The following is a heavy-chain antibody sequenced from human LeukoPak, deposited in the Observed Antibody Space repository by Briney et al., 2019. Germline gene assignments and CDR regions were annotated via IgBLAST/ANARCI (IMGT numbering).Heavy chain of an antibody. D-gene: IGHD5-24*01. Sequence: QPGGSLRLSCAASGFTFSSYAMHWVRQAPGKGLEWVAVISYDGSNKYYADSVKGRFTISRDNSKNTLYLQMNSLRAEDTAVYYCARDHGWLQSAGLVYWGQGTLVTVSS. J-gene: IGHJ4*02. V-gene: IGHV3-30*04. CDR3: ARDHGWLQSAGLVY. CDR2: ISYDGSNK. CDR1: GFTFSSYA.